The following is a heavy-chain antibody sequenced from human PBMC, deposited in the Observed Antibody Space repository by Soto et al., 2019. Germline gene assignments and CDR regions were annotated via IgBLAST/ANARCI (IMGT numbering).Heavy chain of an antibody. CDR1: GGSMSSPNW. V-gene: IGHV4-4*02. J-gene: IGHJ4*02. CDR2: LHHSGAT. CDR3: ATGSLYYYGSGGMWDS. D-gene: IGHD3-10*01. Sequence: QVRLQESGPGLVKPSGTLSLTCLVSGGSMSSPNWWSWFRQAPGKGLEGIAELHHSGATNYNPSLKSRVIISIDKSKNQFSLNLSSVTAADTAVYYCATGSLYYYGSGGMWDSWGRGALVTVSS.